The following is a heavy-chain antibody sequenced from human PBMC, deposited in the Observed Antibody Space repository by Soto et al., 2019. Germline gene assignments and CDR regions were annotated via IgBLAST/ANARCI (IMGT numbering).Heavy chain of an antibody. Sequence: ASVKVSCKTSGYTFTNYGISWVRQAPGQGLEWMGWISAHTGNTNYAQKSQGRVTMTTDTSTSTAYMELRSLRSDDTAVYYCARVLGYNSSWWRHTAFDIWGQGTMVTVSS. J-gene: IGHJ3*02. D-gene: IGHD6-13*01. V-gene: IGHV1-18*01. CDR1: GYTFTNYG. CDR3: ARVLGYNSSWWRHTAFDI. CDR2: ISAHTGNT.